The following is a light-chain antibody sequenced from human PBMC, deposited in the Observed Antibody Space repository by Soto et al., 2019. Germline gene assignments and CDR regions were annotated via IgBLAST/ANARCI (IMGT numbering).Light chain of an antibody. CDR3: SSYAGSNNLGV. Sequence: QSALTQPPSASGSPGQSVTISCTGTSSDVGGYNYVSWYQQHPGKAPKLMIYEVSKRPSGVPDRFSGSKSGNKASLTVSGHQAEDEADYYCSSYAGSNNLGVFGTGTKLTVL. CDR1: SSDVGGYNY. J-gene: IGLJ1*01. CDR2: EVS. V-gene: IGLV2-8*01.